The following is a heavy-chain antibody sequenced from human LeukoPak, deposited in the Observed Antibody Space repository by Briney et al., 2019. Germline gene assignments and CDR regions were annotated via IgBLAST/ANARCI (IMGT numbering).Heavy chain of an antibody. J-gene: IGHJ4*02. V-gene: IGHV5-51*01. CDR1: GSSFTTYW. Sequence: GASLQISCRGSGSSFTTYWIGWVRQLPGKGLEWMGIIYPGDSDTRYSPSFQGQVTISADKSISTAYLQWSSLKASDTAMYYCARRDSSSSFFPGYWGQGTLVTVSS. D-gene: IGHD6-6*01. CDR2: IYPGDSDT. CDR3: ARRDSSSSFFPGY.